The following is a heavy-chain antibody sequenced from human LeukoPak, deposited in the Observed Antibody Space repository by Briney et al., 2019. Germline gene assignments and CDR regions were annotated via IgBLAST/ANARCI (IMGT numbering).Heavy chain of an antibody. V-gene: IGHV1-58*02. J-gene: IGHJ4*02. Sequence: TSVKVSCKASGFTFTSSAMQWVRQARGQRLEWIGWIVVGSGNTNYAQKFQERVTITRDMSTSTAYMELSRLRSEDTAVYYCAADRGVGELPRYWGQGTLVTVSS. CDR3: AADRGVGELPRY. CDR1: GFTFTSSA. D-gene: IGHD3-10*01. CDR2: IVVGSGNT.